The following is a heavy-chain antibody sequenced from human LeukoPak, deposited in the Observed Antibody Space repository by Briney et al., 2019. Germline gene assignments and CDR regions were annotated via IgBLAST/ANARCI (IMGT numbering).Heavy chain of an antibody. CDR3: TKREKYSYGHP. Sequence: GESLRLSCAASGFTFSTYAMSWVRQAPGKGLEWVSSIIGSGDSTYYADSVKGRFTISRDNSKNTVYLQMNGLGADDTAVYYCTKREKYSYGHPWGQGTLVTVSS. CDR1: GFTFSTYA. D-gene: IGHD5-18*01. V-gene: IGHV3-23*01. J-gene: IGHJ5*02. CDR2: IIGSGDST.